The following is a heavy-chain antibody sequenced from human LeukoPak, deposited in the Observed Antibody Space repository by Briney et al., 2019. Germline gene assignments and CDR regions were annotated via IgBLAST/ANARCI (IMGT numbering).Heavy chain of an antibody. V-gene: IGHV3-30-3*01. CDR2: ISYDGSNK. J-gene: IGHJ3*02. D-gene: IGHD3-10*01. CDR1: GFTFSSYA. CDR3: ARDHAPIVEYDAFDI. Sequence: PGGSLRLSCAASGFTFSSYAMHWVRQAPGKGLEWVAVISYDGSNKYYTDSVKGRFTISRDNSKNTLYLQMNSLRAEDTAVYYCARDHAPIVEYDAFDIWGQGTMVTVSS.